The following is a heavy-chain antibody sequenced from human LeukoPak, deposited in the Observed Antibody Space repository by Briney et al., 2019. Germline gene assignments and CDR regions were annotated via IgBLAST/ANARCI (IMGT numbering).Heavy chain of an antibody. CDR1: GFTFSSYG. CDR3: ARDDYYDSPDAFDI. D-gene: IGHD3-22*01. J-gene: IGHJ3*02. CDR2: IWYDGSNK. V-gene: IGHV3-33*01. Sequence: GALRLSCAASGFTFSSYGMHWVRQAPGKGLEWVTVIWYDGSNKYYADSVKGRFTISRDNSKNTLYLQMNSLRAEDTAVYYCARDDYYDSPDAFDIWGQGTMVTVSS.